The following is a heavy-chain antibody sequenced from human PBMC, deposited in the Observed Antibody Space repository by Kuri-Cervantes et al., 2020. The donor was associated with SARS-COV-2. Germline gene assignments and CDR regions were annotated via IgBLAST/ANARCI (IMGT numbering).Heavy chain of an antibody. V-gene: IGHV3-23*01. D-gene: IGHD1-26*01. CDR2: ISGSGSYI. CDR1: GFTFSGYT. CDR3: AKREASYYFYGMDV. Sequence: GGFLRLSCVGTGFTFSGYTMNWVRQAPGKALQWVSSISGSGSYIYYADSAKGRFTISRDNSKNTLYLQMNSLRAEDTAVYYCAKREASYYFYGMDVWGQGTTVTVSS. J-gene: IGHJ6*02.